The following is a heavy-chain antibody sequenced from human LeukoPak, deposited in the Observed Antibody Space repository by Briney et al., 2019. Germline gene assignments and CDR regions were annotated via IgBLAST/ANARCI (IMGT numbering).Heavy chain of an antibody. V-gene: IGHV3-21*01. CDR3: ARKLTGSFDI. CDR2: SSGTSAYI. D-gene: IGHD7-27*01. CDR1: GFTFSSYG. Sequence: NPGGALRLSCAASGFTFSSYGMNWVRQAPGKGLEWVSSSSGTSAYIYYADSVRGRFTISRDNAKNSLYLQMNSLRAEDTAVYYCARKLTGSFDIWGQGTVVTVSS. J-gene: IGHJ3*02.